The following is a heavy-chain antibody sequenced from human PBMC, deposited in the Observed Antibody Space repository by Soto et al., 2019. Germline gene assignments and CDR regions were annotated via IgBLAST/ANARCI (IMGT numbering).Heavy chain of an antibody. Sequence: EVQLVESGGGLVKPGGSLRLSCAASGFTFSSYSMNWVRQAPGKGLEWVSSISSSSSYIYYADSVKGRFTISRDNAKNSLYLQMNSLRAEYTAVYYCARDDILTGYPFDYWGQGTLVTVSS. D-gene: IGHD3-9*01. CDR2: ISSSSSYI. CDR3: ARDDILTGYPFDY. J-gene: IGHJ4*02. CDR1: GFTFSSYS. V-gene: IGHV3-21*01.